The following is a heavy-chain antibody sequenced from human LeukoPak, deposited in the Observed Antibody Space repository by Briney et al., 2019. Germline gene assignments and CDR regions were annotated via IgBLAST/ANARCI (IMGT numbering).Heavy chain of an antibody. V-gene: IGHV1-18*01. J-gene: IGHJ4*02. CDR2: ISAYNGNT. Sequence: ASVKVSCKASGYTFTSYGISWVRQAPGQGLEWMGWISAYNGNTNYAQKLQGRVTMTTDTSTSTAYMELRSLRSDDTAVYYCARIYYSSTSCYPRGPSPTRYWGQGTLVTVSS. CDR3: ARIYYSSTSCYPRGPSPTRY. CDR1: GYTFTSYG. D-gene: IGHD2-2*01.